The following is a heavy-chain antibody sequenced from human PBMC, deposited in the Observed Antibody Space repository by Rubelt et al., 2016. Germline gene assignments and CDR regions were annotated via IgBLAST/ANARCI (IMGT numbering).Heavy chain of an antibody. Sequence: QLQLQESGPGLLKPSETLSLICTVSGGSIRSSGYYWGWIRQPPGKGLEWIGSVSYSWSTYYNPSLKSRVTVSSDTSKNHFSREGRSVTAADTAVYYCTRDRGQLLIDYWGQGTQVTVSS. J-gene: IGHJ4*02. CDR2: VSYSWST. D-gene: IGHD3-10*01. V-gene: IGHV4-39*07. CDR3: TRDRGQLLIDY. CDR1: GGSIRSSGYY.